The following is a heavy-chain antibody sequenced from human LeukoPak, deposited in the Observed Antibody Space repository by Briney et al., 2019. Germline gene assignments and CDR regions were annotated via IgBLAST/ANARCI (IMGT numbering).Heavy chain of an antibody. CDR2: ISSSGSTI. CDR3: AREANIPDYYDSSGYYPY. D-gene: IGHD3-22*01. Sequence: GSLRLSCAASGFTFSSYEMNWVRQAPGKGLEWVSYISSSGSTIYYADSVKGRFTISRDNAKNSLYLQVNSLRAEDTAVYYCAREANIPDYYDSSGYYPYWGQGTLVTVSS. J-gene: IGHJ4*02. V-gene: IGHV3-48*03. CDR1: GFTFSSYE.